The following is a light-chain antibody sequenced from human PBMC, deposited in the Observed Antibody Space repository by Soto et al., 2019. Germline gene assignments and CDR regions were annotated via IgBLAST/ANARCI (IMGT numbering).Light chain of an antibody. CDR1: SSNIGDDY. J-gene: IGLJ3*02. V-gene: IGLV1-51*01. CDR3: GTWDSSLSGGV. CDR2: DDD. Sequence: QSVLTQPPSVSSAPGQKVTISCSGSSSNIGDDYVSWYQQFPGKAPRLLIYDDDKRPSGIPDRFSGSKSGTAATLEITGLQTGDEADYYCGTWDSSLSGGVFGVGTKLTVL.